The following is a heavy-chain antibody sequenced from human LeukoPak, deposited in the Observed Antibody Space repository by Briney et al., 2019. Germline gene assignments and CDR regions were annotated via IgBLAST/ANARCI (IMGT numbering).Heavy chain of an antibody. Sequence: SETLSLTCSVSGDSMSGYYWSWIRQPPGKGLEWIGYIYHTGNTYQNPSLTSRVTMAVDKSKNQFSLKMTSVTAADTAVYYCARGRLMVFAIDFFDPWGQGTLVTVSS. V-gene: IGHV4-59*04. CDR1: GDSMSGYY. D-gene: IGHD2-8*01. CDR2: IYHTGNT. J-gene: IGHJ5*02. CDR3: ARGRLMVFAIDFFDP.